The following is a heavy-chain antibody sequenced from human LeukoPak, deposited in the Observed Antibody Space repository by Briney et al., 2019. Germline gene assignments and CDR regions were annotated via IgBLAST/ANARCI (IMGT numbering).Heavy chain of an antibody. CDR2: ISAYNGNT. V-gene: IGHV1-18*01. D-gene: IGHD4-17*01. J-gene: IGHJ6*03. Sequence: ASVKVSCKASGYTFTSYGISWVRQAPGQGLEWMGWISAYNGNTNYAQKLQGRVTMTTDTSTSTAYMELRSLRSDDTAVYYCAREHNDYGDYYYYYYMDVWGKGTTVTVSS. CDR3: AREHNDYGDYYYYYYMDV. CDR1: GYTFTSYG.